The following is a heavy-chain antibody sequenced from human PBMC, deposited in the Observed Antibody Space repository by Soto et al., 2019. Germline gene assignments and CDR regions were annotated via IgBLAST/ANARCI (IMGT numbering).Heavy chain of an antibody. CDR2: IYPGDSDT. CDR1: GYSVTSYW. D-gene: IGHD6-13*01. CDR3: ARTSAAGKYYYGMDV. V-gene: IGHV5-51*01. J-gene: IGHJ6*02. Sequence: GESLKISCKGSGYSVTSYWIGWVRQMPGKGLEWMGIIYPGDSDTRNSPSFQGQVTISADRSISTAYLQWSSLKASDTAMYYCARTSAAGKYYYGMDVWGQGTTVTVSS.